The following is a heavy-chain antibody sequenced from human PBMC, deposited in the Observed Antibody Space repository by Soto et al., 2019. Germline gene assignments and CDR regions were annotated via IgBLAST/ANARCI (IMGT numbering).Heavy chain of an antibody. CDR1: GFTFISYC. V-gene: IGHV3-30*18. CDR3: AKSRAAAGTRWFDP. Sequence: SXRLSCAASGFTFISYCMHWVRQAPGKGLEWVAVISYDGSNKYYADSVKGRFTISRDNSKNTLYLQMNSLRAEDTAVYYCAKSRAAAGTRWFDPWGQGTLVTVSS. CDR2: ISYDGSNK. J-gene: IGHJ5*02. D-gene: IGHD6-13*01.